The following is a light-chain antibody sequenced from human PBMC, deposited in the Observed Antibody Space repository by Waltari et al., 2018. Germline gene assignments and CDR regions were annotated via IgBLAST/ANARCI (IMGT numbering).Light chain of an antibody. Sequence: IMLTQSPLSLPVTAAEPDSIPCRHNQSLLHNNGYNYLDWILQKPGQPPQLLIYQGSNRASGVPDRFRGSGSGTDFRLQISRVEAEDVGVYYCMQVLRTVGTFGRGTKVEIK. CDR1: QSLLHNNGYNY. CDR3: MQVLRTVGT. V-gene: IGKV2-28*01. CDR2: QGS. J-gene: IGKJ1*01.